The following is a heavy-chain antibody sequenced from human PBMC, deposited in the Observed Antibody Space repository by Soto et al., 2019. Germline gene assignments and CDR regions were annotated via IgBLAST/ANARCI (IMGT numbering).Heavy chain of an antibody. J-gene: IGHJ3*02. CDR1: GFTFDHYA. Sequence: EGQLVESGGGLVQPGRSLRLSCVASGFTFDHYAMHWVRQAPGQGLEWVAGITWNSGSKDYGNSVKGRFSISRDNAQNSLHLQMNSLGPEDTAFYYCARDSEQVRPVAILGDSFDIWGQGTLVTVSS. CDR2: ITWNSGSK. D-gene: IGHD2-2*01. V-gene: IGHV3-9*01. CDR3: ARDSEQVRPVAILGDSFDI.